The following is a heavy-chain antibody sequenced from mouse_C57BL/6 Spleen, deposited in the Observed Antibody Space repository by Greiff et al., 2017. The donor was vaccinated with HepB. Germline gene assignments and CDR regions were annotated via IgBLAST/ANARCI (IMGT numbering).Heavy chain of an antibody. CDR1: GFNFSHYD. D-gene: IGHD1-1*01. J-gene: IGHJ4*01. CDR2: ISDGGSYT. Sequence: EVMLVESGGGLVKPGGSLKLSCAASGFNFSHYDMSWVRQTPEKRLEWVATISDGGSYTYYPDNVKGRFTINRDNDKNNLYLQMCHLTSEDTAMYNCAIDQITYVPYAMDYWGQGTSVTVSS. V-gene: IGHV5-4*03. CDR3: AIDQITYVPYAMDY.